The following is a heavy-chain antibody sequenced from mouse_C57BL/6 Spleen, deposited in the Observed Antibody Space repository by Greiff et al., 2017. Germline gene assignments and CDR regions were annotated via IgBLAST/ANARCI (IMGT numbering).Heavy chain of an antibody. CDR2: IIPNNGGT. D-gene: IGHD1-1*01. CDR1: GYTFTDYY. Sequence: EVQLQQSGPELVKPGASVKISCKASGYTFTDYYMNWVKQSHGKSLEWIGDIIPNNGGTSYNQKFKGKATLTVDKSSSTAYMELRSLTSEDSAVYYCATITTVVADAMDYWGQGTSVTVSS. V-gene: IGHV1-26*01. CDR3: ATITTVVADAMDY. J-gene: IGHJ4*01.